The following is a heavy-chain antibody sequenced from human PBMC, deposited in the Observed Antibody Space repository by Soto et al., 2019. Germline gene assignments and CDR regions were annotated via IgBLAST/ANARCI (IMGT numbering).Heavy chain of an antibody. CDR3: GRHPYGDYDVMGV. J-gene: IGHJ6*02. Sequence: PGESLKISCKGSGYSFTNYWIGWVRQMPGKGLEWMGIIYPGDSDTRYSPSFQGQVTISAGWSISTAYLHWSSLRASDTAMYYCGRHPYGDYDVMGVWGQGTAVTVSS. V-gene: IGHV5-51*01. CDR2: IYPGDSDT. D-gene: IGHD4-17*01. CDR1: GYSFTNYW.